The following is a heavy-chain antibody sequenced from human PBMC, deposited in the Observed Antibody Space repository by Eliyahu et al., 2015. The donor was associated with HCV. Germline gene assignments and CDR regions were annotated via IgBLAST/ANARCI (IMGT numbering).Heavy chain of an antibody. V-gene: IGHV1-58*01. J-gene: IGHJ6*02. Sequence: QMQLVQSGPEVKKPGTSVKVSCKASGFTFXSSXVQWVRXARGQRLEWIGWTVVGSXNTNYAQKFQERVIITRDMSTRTAYMELSSLRSEDTAVYYCAASSSVDTAFYGMDVWGQGTTVTVSS. CDR3: AASSSVDTAFYGMDV. CDR2: TVVGSXNT. CDR1: GFTFXSSX. D-gene: IGHD5-18*01.